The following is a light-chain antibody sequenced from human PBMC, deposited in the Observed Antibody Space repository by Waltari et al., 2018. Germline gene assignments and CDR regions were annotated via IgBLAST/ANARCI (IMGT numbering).Light chain of an antibody. CDR1: QSVSSN. V-gene: IGKV3-15*01. CDR2: GAS. J-gene: IGKJ4*01. Sequence: EIVMTQSPATLSVSPGERATLSCRASQSVSSNLAWYQQKPGQAPSLLIYGASTRATGIPARFSGSGSWTEFTLTISSLQSEDFALYYCQQYKNWPPVTFGGGTKVEIK. CDR3: QQYKNWPPVT.